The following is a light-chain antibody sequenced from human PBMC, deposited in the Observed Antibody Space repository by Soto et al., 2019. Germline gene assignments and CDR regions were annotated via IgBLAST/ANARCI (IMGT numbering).Light chain of an antibody. Sequence: EVVMTQSPAILSVSPVEIAKLYFMASQSVGINVAWYQQKPGQAPRLLIYGASTRATGSPDRFSASGSATEFTLTISSLLSEDFAVYYCQQYNDWPRTCGQGTKGDIK. CDR1: QSVGIN. CDR3: QQYNDWPRT. V-gene: IGKV3-15*01. CDR2: GAS. J-gene: IGKJ1*01.